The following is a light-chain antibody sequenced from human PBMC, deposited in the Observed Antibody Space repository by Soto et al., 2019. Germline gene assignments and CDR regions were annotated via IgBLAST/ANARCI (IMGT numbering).Light chain of an antibody. J-gene: IGKJ5*01. V-gene: IGKV1-27*01. Sequence: DLRMPQSASSVSASLGDRVTITSAASQGISNYLAWYQQKPGKVPKLLIYAASTLQSGVPSRFSGSGYGTDFTLSISSLQTDDFGTYYCQEYKAYSMTFGQGTQLEI. CDR3: QEYKAYSMT. CDR2: AAS. CDR1: QGISNY.